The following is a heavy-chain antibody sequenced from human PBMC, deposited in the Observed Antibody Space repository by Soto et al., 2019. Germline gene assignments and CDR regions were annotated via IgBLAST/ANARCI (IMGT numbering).Heavy chain of an antibody. Sequence: LSLTCTVSGASVIRDNYYWTWLRKPPGKGLEWIGYIYSSGSTNYNPSLKSRVTISVDTSKNQFSLKLSSVTAADTAVYFCARGGKQQLVRSQYFDRCGRGTLVTVS. CDR2: IYSSGST. V-gene: IGHV4-61*01. D-gene: IGHD6-13*01. J-gene: IGHJ2*01. CDR3: ARGGKQQLVRSQYFDR. CDR1: GASVIRDNYY.